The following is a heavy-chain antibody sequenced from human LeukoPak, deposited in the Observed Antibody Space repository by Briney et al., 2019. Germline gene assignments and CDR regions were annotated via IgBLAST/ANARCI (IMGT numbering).Heavy chain of an antibody. Sequence: SETLSLTCAVYGGSFSGHYWSWIRQPPGKGLEWIGEINHSGSTNYNPSLKSRGTISVDTSKNQFSLKLSSVTAADTAVYYCARDSSWLVRYYFDYWGQGTLVTVSS. CDR2: INHSGST. CDR3: ARDSSWLVRYYFDY. J-gene: IGHJ4*02. V-gene: IGHV4-34*01. D-gene: IGHD6-19*01. CDR1: GGSFSGHY.